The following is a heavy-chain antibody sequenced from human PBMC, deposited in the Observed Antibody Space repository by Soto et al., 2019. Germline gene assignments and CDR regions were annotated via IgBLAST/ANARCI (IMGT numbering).Heavy chain of an antibody. J-gene: IGHJ5*02. Sequence: PGGSLRLSCAVSGFTFSSYWMSWVRQAPGKGLERVANIKQDGSEKYYVDSVKGRFTISRDNAKNSLYLQMNSLRAEDTAVYHCARSKDAGFDPWGQGTLVTVSS. CDR2: IKQDGSEK. D-gene: IGHD2-15*01. V-gene: IGHV3-7*01. CDR1: GFTFSSYW. CDR3: ARSKDAGFDP.